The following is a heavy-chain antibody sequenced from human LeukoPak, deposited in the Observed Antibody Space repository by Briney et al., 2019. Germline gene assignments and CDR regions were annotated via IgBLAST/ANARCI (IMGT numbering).Heavy chain of an antibody. CDR1: GFTFSSYG. CDR2: ISGSGGST. Sequence: GGTLRLSCAASGFTFSSYGMSWVRQAPGKGLEWVSAISGSGGSTYYADSVKGRFTISRDNSKNTLYLQMNSLRAEDTAVYYCAKSLDYGGNRARLDFWGQGTLVTVSS. J-gene: IGHJ4*02. CDR3: AKSLDYGGNRARLDF. V-gene: IGHV3-23*01. D-gene: IGHD4-23*01.